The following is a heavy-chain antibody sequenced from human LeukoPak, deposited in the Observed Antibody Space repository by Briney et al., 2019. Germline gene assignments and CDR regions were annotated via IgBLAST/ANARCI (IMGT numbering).Heavy chain of an antibody. V-gene: IGHV4-30-4*02. Sequence: PSETLSLTCTVSGGSISSGDYYWSWIRQPPGKGLEWIGYIYYSGSTYYNPSLKSRVTISVDTSKNQFSLKLSSVTAADTAVYYCARDGGGDWGDYFDYWGQGTLVTVSS. CDR3: ARDGGGDWGDYFDY. J-gene: IGHJ4*02. CDR1: GGSISSGDYY. CDR2: IYYSGST. D-gene: IGHD2-21*02.